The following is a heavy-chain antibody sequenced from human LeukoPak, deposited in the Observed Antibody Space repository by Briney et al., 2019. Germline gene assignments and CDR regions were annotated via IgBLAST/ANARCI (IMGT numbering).Heavy chain of an antibody. D-gene: IGHD2-2*01. CDR2: ISYDGSNK. CDR3: AKDPRYCSSTSCYGY. CDR1: GFTFSSYG. J-gene: IGHJ4*02. V-gene: IGHV3-30*18. Sequence: GGSLRLSCAASGFTFSSYGMHWVRQAPGKGLEWVAVISYDGSNKYYADSVKGRFTISRDNSKNTLYLQMNSLRAEDTAVYYCAKDPRYCSSTSCYGYWGQGTLVTVSS.